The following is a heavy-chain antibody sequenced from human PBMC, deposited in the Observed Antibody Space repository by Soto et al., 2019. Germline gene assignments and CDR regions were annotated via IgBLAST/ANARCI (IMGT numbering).Heavy chain of an antibody. J-gene: IGHJ6*02. CDR2: VYPGDSDT. D-gene: IGHD3-10*01. Sequence: GESLKISCKGSGYSFTSYWIGWVRQMPGKGLEWMGIVYPGDSDTRYSPSFQGQVTISADKSISTAYLQWSSLKASDTAMFYCAGGGVRGVITRTRDYYGMDVWGQGTTVTVSS. CDR1: GYSFTSYW. V-gene: IGHV5-51*01. CDR3: AGGGVRGVITRTRDYYGMDV.